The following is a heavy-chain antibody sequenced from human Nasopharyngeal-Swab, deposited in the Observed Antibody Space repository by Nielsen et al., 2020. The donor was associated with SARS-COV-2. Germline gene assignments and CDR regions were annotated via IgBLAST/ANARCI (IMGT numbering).Heavy chain of an antibody. CDR2: IYYSGST. J-gene: IGHJ6*02. CDR3: ARRVARAPRHEGDYYYGMDV. V-gene: IGHV4-39*01. Sequence: PGKGLEWIGSIYYSGSTYYNPSLKSRVTISVDTSKNQFSLKLSSVTAADTAVYYCARRVARAPRHEGDYYYGMDVRGQGTTVTVSS. D-gene: IGHD3-16*01.